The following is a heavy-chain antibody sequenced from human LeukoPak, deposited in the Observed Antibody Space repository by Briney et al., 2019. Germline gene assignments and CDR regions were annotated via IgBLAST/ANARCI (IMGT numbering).Heavy chain of an antibody. Sequence: GGSLRLSCAASGFTFSSYAMHWVRQAPGKGLEYVSAISSNGGSTYYANSVKGRFTISRDNSKNTLYLQMGSLRAEDMAVYYCARGYSSGWRVNWFDPWGQGTLVTVSS. J-gene: IGHJ5*02. CDR3: ARGYSSGWRVNWFDP. CDR1: GFTFSSYA. CDR2: ISSNGGST. V-gene: IGHV3-64*01. D-gene: IGHD6-19*01.